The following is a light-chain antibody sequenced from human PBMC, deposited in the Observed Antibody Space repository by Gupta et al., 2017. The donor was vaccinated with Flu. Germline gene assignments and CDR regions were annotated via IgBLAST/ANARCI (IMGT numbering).Light chain of an antibody. J-gene: IGKJ2*01. V-gene: IGKV1-9*01. CDR2: AAS. CDR1: QRISTY. CDR3: QHRNRAPLMLT. Sequence: DIQLTQSPSFLSASVGDRATITCRTSQRISTYVAWYKQKPGKAPKLLISAASTLQRGGTSRCSGSGDGAECTLTIRSLQTEDFAPHHCQHRNRAPLMLTFGEGTKLEIK.